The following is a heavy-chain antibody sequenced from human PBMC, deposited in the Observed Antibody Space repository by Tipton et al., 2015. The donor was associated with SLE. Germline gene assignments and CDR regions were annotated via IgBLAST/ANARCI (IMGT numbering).Heavy chain of an antibody. D-gene: IGHD3-10*01. V-gene: IGHV3-21*01. CDR3: ARRGGSDPDAFDI. CDR1: GFTVSSNY. Sequence: SLRLSCAASGFTVSSNYMSWVRQAPGKGLEWVSSISSSSSYIYYADSVKGRFTISRDNAKNSLYLQMNSLRAEDTAVYYCARRGGSDPDAFDIWGQGTMVTVPS. J-gene: IGHJ3*02. CDR2: ISSSSSYI.